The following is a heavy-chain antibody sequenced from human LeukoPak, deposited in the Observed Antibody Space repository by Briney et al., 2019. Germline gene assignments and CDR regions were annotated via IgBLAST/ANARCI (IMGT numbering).Heavy chain of an antibody. CDR2: IYTSGST. CDR3: ASVLETGYSYYGMDV. CDR1: GGSFSGYY. D-gene: IGHD5-18*01. J-gene: IGHJ6*02. V-gene: IGHV4-59*10. Sequence: SETLSLTCAVYGGSFSGYYWSWIRQPAGKGLEWIGRIYTSGSTNYNPSLKSRVTMSVDTSKNQFSLKLSSVTAADTAVYYCASVLETGYSYYGMDVWGQGTTVTVSS.